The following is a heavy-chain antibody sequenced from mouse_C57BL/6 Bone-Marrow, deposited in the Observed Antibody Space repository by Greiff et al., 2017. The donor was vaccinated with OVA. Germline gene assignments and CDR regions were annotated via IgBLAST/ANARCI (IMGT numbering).Heavy chain of an antibody. Sequence: EVQLQQSGPELVKPGASVKISCKASGYTFTDYYMNWVKQSHGKSLEWIGDINPNNGGTSYNQKFKGKATLTVDKSSSTAYMELRSLTSEDSAVYDCARGGSSGYGFAYWGQGTLVTVSA. CDR2: INPNNGGT. J-gene: IGHJ3*01. V-gene: IGHV1-26*01. D-gene: IGHD3-2*02. CDR1: GYTFTDYY. CDR3: ARGGSSGYGFAY.